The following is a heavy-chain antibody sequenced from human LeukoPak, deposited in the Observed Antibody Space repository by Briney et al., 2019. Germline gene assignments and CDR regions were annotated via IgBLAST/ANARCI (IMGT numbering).Heavy chain of an antibody. CDR3: ASGPRYYDFDY. D-gene: IGHD3-3*01. J-gene: IGHJ4*02. V-gene: IGHV4-59*01. CDR1: GGSISSYY. Sequence: SETLSLTCTVSGGSISSYYWSWIRQPPGKGLEWIGYIYYSGSTNYNPSLKSRVTISVDTSKNQFSLKLSSVTAADTAVYYCASGPRYYDFDYWGQGTLVTDSS. CDR2: IYYSGST.